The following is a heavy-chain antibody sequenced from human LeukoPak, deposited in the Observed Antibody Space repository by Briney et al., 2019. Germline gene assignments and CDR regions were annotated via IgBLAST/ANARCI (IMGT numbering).Heavy chain of an antibody. J-gene: IGHJ4*02. CDR1: GFTFSSYS. CDR3: ARNVLLGLFCFDY. D-gene: IGHD3-10*01. V-gene: IGHV3-21*01. CDR2: ISSSSSYI. Sequence: GGSLRLSCAASGFTFSSYSMNWVRQAPGKGLEWVSSISSSSSYIYYADSVKGRFTISRDNAKDSLYLQTNSLRAEDTAVYYCARNVLLGLFCFDYWGQGTLVTVSS.